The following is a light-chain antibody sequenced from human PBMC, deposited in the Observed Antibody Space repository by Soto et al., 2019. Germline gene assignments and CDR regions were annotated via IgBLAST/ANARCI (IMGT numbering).Light chain of an antibody. V-gene: IGKV3-11*01. CDR1: QSVSSY. J-gene: IGKJ5*01. Sequence: EIVLTQSPATLSLSPGERATLSCRASQSVSSYLACYQQKPGQAPRLLIYDASNRATGIPARFSGSGSGTDFTLTISSLEPEDFAVYYCQQRSNWPTITFGQGTRLEI. CDR2: DAS. CDR3: QQRSNWPTIT.